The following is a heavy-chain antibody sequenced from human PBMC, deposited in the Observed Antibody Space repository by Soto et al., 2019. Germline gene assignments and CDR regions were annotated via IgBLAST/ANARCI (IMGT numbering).Heavy chain of an antibody. CDR2: INHSGST. Sequence: SETLSLTCALYGGSFSGYYWSWIRQPPGKGLEWIGEINHSGSTNYNPSLKSRVTISVDTSKNQFSLKLSSVTAADTAVYYCALDGVRGVMGGCDYWGQGTLVTVCS. CDR1: GGSFSGYY. J-gene: IGHJ4*02. D-gene: IGHD3-10*01. CDR3: ALDGVRGVMGGCDY. V-gene: IGHV4-34*01.